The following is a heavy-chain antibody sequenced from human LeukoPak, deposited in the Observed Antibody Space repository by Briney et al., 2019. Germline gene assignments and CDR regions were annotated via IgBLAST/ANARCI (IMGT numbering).Heavy chain of an antibody. CDR2: ISSSGSTL. V-gene: IGHV3-48*03. CDR3: AELGITMIGGV. D-gene: IGHD3-10*02. CDR1: GFTFSSYE. J-gene: IGHJ6*04. Sequence: GGALRLSCAASGFTFSSYEMNWVRQAPGKGLEWVSYISSSGSTLYYADSVRGRFTISRDNAKNSLYLQMNSLRAEDTAVYYCAELGITMIGGVWGKGTTVTISS.